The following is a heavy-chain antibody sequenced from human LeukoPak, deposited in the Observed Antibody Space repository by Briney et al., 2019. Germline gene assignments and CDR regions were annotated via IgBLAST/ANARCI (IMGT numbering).Heavy chain of an antibody. J-gene: IGHJ4*02. V-gene: IGHV4-34*01. CDR2: IDHSGNS. Sequence: SETLSLTCAVSGGSFSGHYWSWIRQSPGGGLEWIGEIDHSGNSNYNPSLKGRLTITVDTSKNQFSLKLSSVTAADTAVYYCARDRWDSSGYSDYWGQGTLVTVSS. CDR1: GGSFSGHY. CDR3: ARDRWDSSGYSDY. D-gene: IGHD3-22*01.